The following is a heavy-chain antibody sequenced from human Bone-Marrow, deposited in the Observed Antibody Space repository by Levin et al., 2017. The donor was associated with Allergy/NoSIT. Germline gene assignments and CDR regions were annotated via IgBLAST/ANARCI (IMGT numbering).Heavy chain of an antibody. Sequence: PGGSLRLSCVVSGFSFSSSWMSWVRQAPGKGLEWVANIKEDGSAKYYVDSVKGRFTVSRDNAENSLYLEMDDLRAEDTALYYCARDVTMGGEAWGQGTLVTVSS. CDR2: IKEDGSAK. V-gene: IGHV3-7*03. J-gene: IGHJ5*02. CDR3: ARDVTMGGEA. CDR1: GFSFSSSW. D-gene: IGHD3-10*01.